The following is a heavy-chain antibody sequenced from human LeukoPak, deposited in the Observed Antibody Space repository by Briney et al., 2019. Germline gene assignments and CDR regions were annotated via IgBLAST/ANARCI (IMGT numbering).Heavy chain of an antibody. CDR1: GYSISSGYY. V-gene: IGHV4-38-2*02. CDR2: VYHSGGT. J-gene: IGHJ4*02. Sequence: PSGTLSLTCTVSGYSISSGYYWGWIRQPPGKGLEWIGSVYHSGGTYYNPSLKSRVTISVDTSKNQFSLKLSSVTAADTAVYYCARVRDMTYYFDYWGQGTLVTVSS. CDR3: ARVRDMTYYFDY. D-gene: IGHD2-15*01.